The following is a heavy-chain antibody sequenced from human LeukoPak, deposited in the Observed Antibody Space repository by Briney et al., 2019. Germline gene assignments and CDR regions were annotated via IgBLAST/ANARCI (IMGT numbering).Heavy chain of an antibody. CDR1: GGSISSSSYY. Sequence: PSETLSLTCTVSGGSISSSSYYWGWIRQPPGKGLEWIGSIYYSGSTYYNPSLKSRVTISVDTSKNQFSLKLSSVTAADTAVYYCASSPKAIFGVVTIWGQGTLVTVSS. CDR3: ASSPKAIFGVVTI. V-gene: IGHV4-39*01. CDR2: IYYSGST. J-gene: IGHJ4*02. D-gene: IGHD3-3*01.